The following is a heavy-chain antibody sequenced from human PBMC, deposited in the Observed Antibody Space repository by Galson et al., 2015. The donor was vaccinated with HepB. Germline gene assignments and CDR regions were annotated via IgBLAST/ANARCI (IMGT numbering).Heavy chain of an antibody. CDR3: ARDREAAARLWFDP. V-gene: IGHV3-21*01. CDR1: GFSFSSYR. Sequence: TLRLSCAACGFSFSSYRMIWARRAPGRGLAGGSSIGRSSSYIYYADSVKGRFTISRDNAKNSLYLQMNSLRAEDTAVYYCARDREAAARLWFDPWGQGTLVTVSS. D-gene: IGHD6-13*01. CDR2: IGRSSSYI. J-gene: IGHJ5*02.